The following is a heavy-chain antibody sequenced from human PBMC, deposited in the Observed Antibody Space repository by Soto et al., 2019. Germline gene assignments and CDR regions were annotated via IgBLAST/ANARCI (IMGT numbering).Heavy chain of an antibody. CDR1: GYSFTSYW. Sequence: PGESLKISCKGSGYSFTSYWIGWVRQMPGKGLEWMGIIYPGDSDTRYSPSFQGQVTISADKSISTAYLQWSSLKASDTAMYYCARPVMPKYSSSWYYYFDYWGQGTLVTVSS. CDR3: ARPVMPKYSSSWYYYFDY. CDR2: IYPGDSDT. J-gene: IGHJ4*02. V-gene: IGHV5-51*01. D-gene: IGHD6-13*01.